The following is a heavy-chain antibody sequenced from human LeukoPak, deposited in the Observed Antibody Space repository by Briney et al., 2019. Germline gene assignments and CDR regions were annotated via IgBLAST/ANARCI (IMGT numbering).Heavy chain of an antibody. CDR3: AKDPSFSYYTPFDY. V-gene: IGHV3-23*01. Sequence: PGGSLRLPCAASGFTFSSYAMSWVRQAPGKGLEWVSAISGGGGSTYYADSVKGRFAISRDNSKNTLYLQMNSLRAEDTAVYYCAKDPSFSYYTPFDYWGQGTLVTVSS. CDR2: ISGGGGST. J-gene: IGHJ4*02. D-gene: IGHD3-22*01. CDR1: GFTFSSYA.